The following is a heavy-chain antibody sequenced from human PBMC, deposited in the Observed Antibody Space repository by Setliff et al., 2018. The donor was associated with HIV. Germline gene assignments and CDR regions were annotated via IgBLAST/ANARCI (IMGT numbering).Heavy chain of an antibody. CDR3: SRQGYYYDNSGYFTI. Sequence: SDTLSLTCAVSGASINSNNWWSWVRQPPGKGLEWIGEIYHSGSTNSNPSLRSRVTISVDKSKNQLSLKLSSVTAADTAVYYCSRQGYYYDNSGYFTIWGQGTLVTVSS. CDR2: IYHSGST. CDR1: GASINSNNW. J-gene: IGHJ4*02. D-gene: IGHD3-22*01. V-gene: IGHV4-4*02.